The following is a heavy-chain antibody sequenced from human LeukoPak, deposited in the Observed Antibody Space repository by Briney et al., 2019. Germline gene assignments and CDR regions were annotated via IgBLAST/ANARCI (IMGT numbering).Heavy chain of an antibody. CDR1: GGSFSAYY. CDR2: INHGGGT. CDR3: ARFVCSDDTCYSYFHY. J-gene: IGHJ4*02. D-gene: IGHD2-15*01. Sequence: SETLSLTCAVSGGSFSAYYWTWIRQPPGKGLEWVGDINHGGGTNYNPSLKSRATISEDTSKNQFSLKLSSVTAADTAVYYCARFVCSDDTCYSYFHYWAREAWSPSPQ. V-gene: IGHV4-34*01.